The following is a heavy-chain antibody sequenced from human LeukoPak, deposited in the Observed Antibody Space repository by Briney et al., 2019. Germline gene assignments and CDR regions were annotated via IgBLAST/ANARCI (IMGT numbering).Heavy chain of an antibody. CDR3: ARVHTMGYYFDC. V-gene: IGHV4-59*01. CDR2: IYYSGST. J-gene: IGHJ4*02. Sequence: SETLSLTCTVSGGSISSYYWSWLRQPPGKGLEWIGYIYYSGSTNYNPSLKSRVTISVDTSKNQFSLKLSSVTAADTAVYYCARVHTMGYYFDCWGQGTLVTVSS. CDR1: GGSISSYY. D-gene: IGHD3-3*01.